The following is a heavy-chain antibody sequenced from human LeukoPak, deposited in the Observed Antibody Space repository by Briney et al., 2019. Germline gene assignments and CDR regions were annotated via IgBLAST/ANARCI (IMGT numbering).Heavy chain of an antibody. J-gene: IGHJ2*01. CDR1: GGSISTYY. D-gene: IGHD3-22*01. Sequence: SETLSLTCTVSGGSISTYYWSWIRQPPGKGLEWFGYIYHTGSTNYNPSLKSRVTISVDTSKNQFSLKLSSVTAADTAVYYCARGGRYYDSSGIFDLWGRGTLVTVSS. CDR3: ARGGRYYDSSGIFDL. CDR2: IYHTGST. V-gene: IGHV4-59*12.